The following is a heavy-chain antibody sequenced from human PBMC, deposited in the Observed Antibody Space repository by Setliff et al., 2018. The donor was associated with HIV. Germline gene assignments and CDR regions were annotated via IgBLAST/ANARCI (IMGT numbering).Heavy chain of an antibody. J-gene: IGHJ6*03. CDR3: ARSARKQGYYYYYYMDV. V-gene: IGHV4-39*07. CDR1: GDSISNGTYY. Sequence: SETLSLTCTVSGDSISNGTYYCSWIRQPAGKGLEWIGSIYHSGSTYYNPSLKSRVTISVDTSKNQFSLKLSSVTAADTAVYYCARSARKQGYYYYYYMDVWGKGITVTVSS. CDR2: IYHSGST.